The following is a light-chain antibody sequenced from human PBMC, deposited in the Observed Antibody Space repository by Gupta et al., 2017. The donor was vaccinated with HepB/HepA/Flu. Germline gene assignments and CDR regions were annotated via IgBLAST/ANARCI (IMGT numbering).Light chain of an antibody. CDR2: KES. CDR3: QQHNSYPAHT. J-gene: IGKJ2*01. Sequence: DIQITHSPSTLSASVGDTVTITCRASSSITSWFEWSQQNPWKGPKILIYKESSSESGDPSRSSGRGCGTEVSSTSSSRQLDEFQTYSFQQHNSYPAHTLGQGTKLEIK. CDR1: SSITSW. V-gene: IGKV1-5*03.